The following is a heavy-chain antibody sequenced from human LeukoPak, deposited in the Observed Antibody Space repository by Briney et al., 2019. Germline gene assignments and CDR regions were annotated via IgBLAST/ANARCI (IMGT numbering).Heavy chain of an antibody. J-gene: IGHJ4*02. D-gene: IGHD2-15*01. V-gene: IGHV3-21*01. CDR1: GFTFSSYS. CDR3: ARVGWCSGGSCYSDYGENKIDY. CDR2: ISGSGDST. Sequence: GGSLRLSCAASGFTFSSYSMNWVRQAPGKGLEWVSSISGSGDSTFYADSVKGRFTISRDNAKNSLYLQMNSLRAEDTAVYYCARVGWCSGGSCYSDYGENKIDYWGQGTLVTVSS.